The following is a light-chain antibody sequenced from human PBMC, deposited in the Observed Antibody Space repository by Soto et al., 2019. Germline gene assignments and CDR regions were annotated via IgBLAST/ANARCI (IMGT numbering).Light chain of an antibody. CDR2: GVN. V-gene: IGLV2-14*01. Sequence: QSALTQPASVSGSPGQSITITCTGTSSDIYAYNYVSWYQQHPGKAPKVVISGVNIRPSGVSSRFSGSKSGNTASLTISGLQAEDEAEYFCGSYAGSDTFVFGTGTKATVL. J-gene: IGLJ1*01. CDR3: GSYAGSDTFV. CDR1: SSDIYAYNY.